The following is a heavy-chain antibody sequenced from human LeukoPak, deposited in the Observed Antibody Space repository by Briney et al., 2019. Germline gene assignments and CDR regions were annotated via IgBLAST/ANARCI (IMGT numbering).Heavy chain of an antibody. CDR3: ARDAAVVGQGSEY. Sequence: ASVKVSCKASGYTFTDFWIHWVRQAPGQGLEWVGRIDPNIGDRKYAQKFQWKVTMTRDTSTDTAYMELFGLTTDDTAVYYCARDAAVVGQGSEYWGQGTLVTVSS. V-gene: IGHV1-2*06. CDR1: GYTFTDFW. CDR2: IDPNIGDR. D-gene: IGHD6-19*01. J-gene: IGHJ4*02.